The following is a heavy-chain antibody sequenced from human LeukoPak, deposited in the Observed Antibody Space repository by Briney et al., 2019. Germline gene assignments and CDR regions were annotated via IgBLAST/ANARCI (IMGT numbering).Heavy chain of an antibody. V-gene: IGHV4-59*08. D-gene: IGHD6-13*01. CDR2: IYYSGST. CDR3: ARRVAAAASNWFDP. Sequence: MTSETLSLTCTVSGGSISSYYWSWIRQPPGKGLEWIGYIYYSGSTNYNPSLKSRVTISVDTSKNQFSLKLSSVTAADTAVYYCARRVAAAASNWFDPWGQGTLVTVSS. J-gene: IGHJ5*02. CDR1: GGSISSYY.